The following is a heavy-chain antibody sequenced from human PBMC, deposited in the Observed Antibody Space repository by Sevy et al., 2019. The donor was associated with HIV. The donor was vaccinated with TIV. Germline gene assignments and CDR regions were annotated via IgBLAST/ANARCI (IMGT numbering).Heavy chain of an antibody. CDR3: ARDVGYSNSSIPSAYYYYYGMDV. D-gene: IGHD6-6*01. J-gene: IGHJ6*02. CDR1: GGSISSYY. V-gene: IGHV4-59*01. Sequence: SETLSLTCTVSGGSISSYYWSWIRQPPGKGLEWIGYIYYSGSTNYNPSLKSRVTISVDKSKNQFSLKLSSVTAADTAVYYCARDVGYSNSSIPSAYYYYYGMDVWGQGTTVTVSS. CDR2: IYYSGST.